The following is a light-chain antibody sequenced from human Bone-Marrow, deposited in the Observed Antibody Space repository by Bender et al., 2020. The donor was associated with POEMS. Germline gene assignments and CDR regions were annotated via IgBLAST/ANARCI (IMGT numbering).Light chain of an antibody. CDR2: DVS. Sequence: QSALTQPASVSGSPGQSITISCTGGSSDVGAYKYVSWYQQHPGNAPKLMIYDVSNRPSGVSNRFSGSKSGNTASLTISGLQAEDEAHYYCSSYTGSSTWVFGGGTKLTVL. CDR1: SSDVGAYKY. V-gene: IGLV2-14*03. CDR3: SSYTGSSTWV. J-gene: IGLJ3*02.